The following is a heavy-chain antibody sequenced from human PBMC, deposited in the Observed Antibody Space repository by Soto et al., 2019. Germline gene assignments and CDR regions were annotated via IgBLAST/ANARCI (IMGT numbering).Heavy chain of an antibody. CDR3: VRDQKYFRVNGNWFDS. CDR1: GYTSADFG. D-gene: IGHD2-2*01. V-gene: IGHV1-18*04. CDR2: VSGNNGVS. Sequence: QVQLMQSGTEVKKPGASVTVSCKASGYTSADFGISWVRQAPGQGLEWLGWVSGNNGVSNPAPKVQGRITMTLATSTGVSYMALRSLRSDDTAIYYCVRDQKYFRVNGNWFDSWGQGTLVSVSS. J-gene: IGHJ5*01.